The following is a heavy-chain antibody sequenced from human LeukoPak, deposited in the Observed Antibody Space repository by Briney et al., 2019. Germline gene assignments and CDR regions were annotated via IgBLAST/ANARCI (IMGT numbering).Heavy chain of an antibody. CDR3: AKDRTTLYSGSYYYFDY. V-gene: IGHV3-74*01. CDR1: GFTFSSYW. CDR2: IKGDERST. Sequence: GGSLRLSCAASGFTFSSYWLHWVRQAPGKGLVWVSRIKGDERSTNYADSVKGRFTISRDNSKNTLYPQMNSLRAEDTAVYYCAKDRTTLYSGSYYYFDYWGQGTLVTVSS. J-gene: IGHJ4*02. D-gene: IGHD1-26*01.